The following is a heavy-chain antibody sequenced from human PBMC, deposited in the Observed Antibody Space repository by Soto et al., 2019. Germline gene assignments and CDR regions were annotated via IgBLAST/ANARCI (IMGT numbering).Heavy chain of an antibody. CDR3: AKDNSLYYYGSGSDGMDV. CDR2: ISWDGCSK. D-gene: IGHD3-10*01. Sequence: GGSLRLSCAASGFTFDDYTMHWVRQAPGKGLEWVSLISWDGCSKYYADSVKGRFTISRDNSKNSLYLQMNSLRTEDTALYYCAKDNSLYYYGSGSDGMDVWGQGTTVTVSS. V-gene: IGHV3-43*01. J-gene: IGHJ6*02. CDR1: GFTFDDYT.